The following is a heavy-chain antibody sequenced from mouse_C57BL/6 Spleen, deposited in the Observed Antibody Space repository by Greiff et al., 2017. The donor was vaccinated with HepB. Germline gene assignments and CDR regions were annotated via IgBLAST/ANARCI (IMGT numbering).Heavy chain of an antibody. V-gene: IGHV1-80*01. J-gene: IGHJ4*01. CDR1: GYAFSSYW. CDR3: ARSSNDFYYAMDY. Sequence: VQLQQSGAELVKPGASVKISCKASGYAFSSYWMNWVKQRPGKGLEWIGQIYPGDGDTNYNGKFKGKATLTADKSSSPAYMQLSSLTPEDSAVYFCARSSNDFYYAMDYWGQGTSVTVSS. CDR2: IYPGDGDT. D-gene: IGHD2-12*01.